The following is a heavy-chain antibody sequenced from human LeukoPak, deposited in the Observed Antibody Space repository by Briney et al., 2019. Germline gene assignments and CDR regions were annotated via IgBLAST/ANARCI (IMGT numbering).Heavy chain of an antibody. CDR2: IWYDGSNK. V-gene: IGHV3-33*01. CDR3: ARGYCTGNNCRPYYYYGMGV. J-gene: IGHJ6*02. Sequence: GGSLRLSCAASGFTFNTYGMHWVRQAPGEGLEWVAVIWYDGSNKEYADSVKGRFTVSRDNSKNTLDLQMNSLRAEDTAVYYCARGYCTGNNCRPYYYYGMGVWGQGTTVTVSS. D-gene: IGHD2-8*02. CDR1: GFTFNTYG.